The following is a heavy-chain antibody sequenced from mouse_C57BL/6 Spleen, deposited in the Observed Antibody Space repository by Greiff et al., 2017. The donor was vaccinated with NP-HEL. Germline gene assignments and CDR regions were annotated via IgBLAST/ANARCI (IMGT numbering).Heavy chain of an antibody. J-gene: IGHJ3*01. Sequence: QVQLQQSGAELVKPGASVKISCKASGYAFSSYWMNWVKQRPGKGLEWIGQIYPGDGDTNYNGKFKGKATLTAATSSSTAYMQLSSRTCEDSAVYFCARRDGYYFAYWGQGTLVTVSA. CDR1: GYAFSSYW. V-gene: IGHV1-80*01. D-gene: IGHD2-3*01. CDR3: ARRDGYYFAY. CDR2: IYPGDGDT.